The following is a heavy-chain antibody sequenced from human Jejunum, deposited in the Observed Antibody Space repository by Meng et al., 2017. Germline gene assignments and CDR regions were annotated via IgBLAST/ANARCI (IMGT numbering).Heavy chain of an antibody. CDR3: SKRGSDAVYFDS. CDR2: ISGGGAGS. Sequence: VCLVRAGGGLGRPGGSLSLSCEASGFSFSTYGMSWVRQAPGKGLEWVAHISGGGAGSESAESVKGRFAISRDNSKDTLFLRMSSLRAEDTAIYYCSKRGSDAVYFDSWGQGNLVTVSS. CDR1: GFSFSTYG. D-gene: IGHD2-15*01. V-gene: IGHV3-23*04. J-gene: IGHJ4*02.